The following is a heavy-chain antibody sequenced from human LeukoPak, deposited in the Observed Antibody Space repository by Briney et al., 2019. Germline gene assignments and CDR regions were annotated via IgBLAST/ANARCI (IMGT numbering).Heavy chain of an antibody. D-gene: IGHD3-9*01. V-gene: IGHV3-23*01. CDR1: GFTFSSYA. CDR3: AKATKYYDILTGYYPVPFDI. Sequence: GGSLRLSCAASGFTFSSYAMSWVRQAPGKGLEWVSAISGSGGSTYYADSVKGRFTISRDNSKNALYLQMNSLGAEDTAVYYCAKATKYYDILTGYYPVPFDIWGQGTMVTVSS. J-gene: IGHJ3*02. CDR2: ISGSGGST.